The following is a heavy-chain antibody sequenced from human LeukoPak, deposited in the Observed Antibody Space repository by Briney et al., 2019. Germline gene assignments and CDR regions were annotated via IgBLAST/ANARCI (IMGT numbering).Heavy chain of an antibody. CDR3: ARRKWLRLGFFDY. Sequence: SETLSLTCTVSGGSISSSSYYWSWIRQPPGKGLEWIGEINHSGSTNYNPSLKSRVTISVDTSKNQFSLKLSSVTAADTAVYYCARRKWLRLGFFDYWGQGTLVTVSS. V-gene: IGHV4-39*07. D-gene: IGHD5-12*01. CDR2: INHSGST. J-gene: IGHJ4*02. CDR1: GGSISSSSYY.